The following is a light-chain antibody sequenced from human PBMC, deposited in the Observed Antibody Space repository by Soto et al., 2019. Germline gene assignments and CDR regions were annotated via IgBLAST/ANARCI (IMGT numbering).Light chain of an antibody. CDR2: LGF. CDR3: MEALQTLLT. V-gene: IGKV2-28*01. Sequence: DVVMTQSPLSLPVTPGEPASISCRSSQSLLHSDGYNYLDWFLQRPGKSLQVLIYLGFNRAPGVADRISRNGSSRDFTLISSRVEAEDVGVYCCMEALQTLLTFGGGTKVEMK. CDR1: QSLLHSDGYNY. J-gene: IGKJ4*01.